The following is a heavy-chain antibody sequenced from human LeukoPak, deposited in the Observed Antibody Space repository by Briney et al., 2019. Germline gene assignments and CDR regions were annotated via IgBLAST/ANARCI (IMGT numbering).Heavy chain of an antibody. CDR1: GGSISSYY. J-gene: IGHJ4*02. CDR2: IYYSGST. Sequence: SETLSLTCTVSGGSISSYYWSWIRQPPGKGLEWIGYIYYSGSTNYNPSLKSRVTISVDTSKNQFSLKLSSVTAADTAVYYCARDYYDSSGYYRTLHYFDYWGQGTLVTVSS. D-gene: IGHD3-22*01. V-gene: IGHV4-59*12. CDR3: ARDYYDSSGYYRTLHYFDY.